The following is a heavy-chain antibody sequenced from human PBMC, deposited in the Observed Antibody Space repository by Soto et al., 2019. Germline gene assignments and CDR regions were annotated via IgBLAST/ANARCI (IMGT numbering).Heavy chain of an antibody. CDR3: ARRWGPTFDY. Sequence: LSLTCTVSGGSIRSYYWSWIRQPPGKGLDWIGYIYYSGSTNYNPSLKSRVTISVDTSKNQFSLKLSSVTAADTAVYYCARRWGPTFDYWGQGTLVTVSS. CDR2: IYYSGST. J-gene: IGHJ4*02. V-gene: IGHV4-59*01. D-gene: IGHD1-26*01. CDR1: GGSIRSYY.